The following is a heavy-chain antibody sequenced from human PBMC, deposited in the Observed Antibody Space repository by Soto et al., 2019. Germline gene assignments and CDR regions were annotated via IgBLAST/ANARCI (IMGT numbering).Heavy chain of an antibody. V-gene: IGHV3-23*01. CDR2: ISGSGDRT. CDR1: GFTFSTYA. D-gene: IGHD1-26*01. J-gene: IGHJ6*03. Sequence: EVQLLESGGGLVQPGGSLRLSCAASGFTFSTYAMSWVRQAPGNGLEWVSAISGSGDRTFYADSVKGRFTIFRDNSKNTLYLQMNSLRAEDTALYYCATVYSRGSFYYYMDVWGKGTTVTVSS. CDR3: ATVYSRGSFYYYMDV.